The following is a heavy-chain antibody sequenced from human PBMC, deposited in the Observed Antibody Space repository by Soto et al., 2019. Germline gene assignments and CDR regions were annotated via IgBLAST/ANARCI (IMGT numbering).Heavy chain of an antibody. CDR2: IIPIFGTA. CDR1: GGTFSSYA. V-gene: IGHV1-69*13. Sequence: ASVKVSCKASGGTFSSYAISWVRQAPGQGLEWMGGIIPIFGTANYAQKFQGRVTITADESTSTAYMELSSLRSEDTAVYYCARDFYGSGFPGGYWGQGTLVTVSS. CDR3: ARDFYGSGFPGGY. J-gene: IGHJ4*02. D-gene: IGHD3-10*01.